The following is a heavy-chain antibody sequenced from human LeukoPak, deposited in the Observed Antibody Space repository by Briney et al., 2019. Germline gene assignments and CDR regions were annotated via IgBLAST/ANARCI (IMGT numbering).Heavy chain of an antibody. D-gene: IGHD3-3*01. CDR3: ARGRKYLEWTYYYYYYGMDV. CDR2: FDPEDGET. CDR1: GYTLTELS. Sequence: GASVKVSCKVSGYTLTELSMHWVRQAPGKGLEWMGGFDPEDGETIYAQKFQGRVTMTEDTSTDTAYMELSSLRSEDTAVYYCARGRKYLEWTYYYYYYGMDVWGQGTTVTVSS. V-gene: IGHV1-24*01. J-gene: IGHJ6*02.